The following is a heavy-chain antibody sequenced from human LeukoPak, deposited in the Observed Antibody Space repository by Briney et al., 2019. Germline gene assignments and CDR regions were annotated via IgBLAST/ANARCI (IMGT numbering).Heavy chain of an antibody. Sequence: GGSLRLSCAASGFTFDDYGMHWVRQAPGKGLEWVSGLSWNGAGIGYADSVRGRFTISRDNAKSSLYLQMNSLRAEDTALYYCAKDRSATVRGTDYWGQGTLVTVSS. CDR2: LSWNGAGI. CDR1: GFTFDDYG. J-gene: IGHJ4*02. CDR3: AKDRSATVRGTDY. V-gene: IGHV3-9*01. D-gene: IGHD4-17*01.